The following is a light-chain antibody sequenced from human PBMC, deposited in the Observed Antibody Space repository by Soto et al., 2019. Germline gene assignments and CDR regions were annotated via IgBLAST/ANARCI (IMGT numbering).Light chain of an antibody. Sequence: QSVLTQPPSVSGAPGQRVTISCTGSTSNIGAGYHVHWYQQLPGTAPKLLIYVNSNRPSGVPDRFSGSKSGTSASLAITGLQADDEADYYCQSYDSSLSGVVFGGGTKLTVL. CDR3: QSYDSSLSGVV. CDR2: VNS. J-gene: IGLJ2*01. V-gene: IGLV1-40*01. CDR1: TSNIGAGYH.